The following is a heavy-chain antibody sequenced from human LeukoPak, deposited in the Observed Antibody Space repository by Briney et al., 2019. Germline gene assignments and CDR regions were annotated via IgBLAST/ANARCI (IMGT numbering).Heavy chain of an antibody. CDR1: GGTFSSYA. CDR3: AGVGAARATSFAFDI. Sequence: ASVKVSCKASGGTFSSYAISWVRQAPGQGLEWMGGIIPIFGTANYAQKFQGRVTITADKSTSTAYMELSSLRSEDTAVYYCAGVGAARATSFAFDIWGQGTMVTVSS. J-gene: IGHJ3*02. V-gene: IGHV1-69*06. D-gene: IGHD6-6*01. CDR2: IIPIFGTA.